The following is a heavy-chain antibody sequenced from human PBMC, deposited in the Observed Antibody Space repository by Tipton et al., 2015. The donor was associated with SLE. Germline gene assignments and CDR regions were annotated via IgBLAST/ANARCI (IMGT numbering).Heavy chain of an antibody. CDR1: GGSISSSSYY. D-gene: IGHD6-19*01. Sequence: TLSLTCTVSGGSISSSSYYWGWIRQPPGKGLEWIGTIYYSGSTYYNPSLKSRVSMSLDTSTNQFSLRLSSVTAADTAVYYCARRVAVAFDLWGRGTLVTVSS. CDR3: ARRVAVAFDL. V-gene: IGHV4-39*07. J-gene: IGHJ2*01. CDR2: IYYSGST.